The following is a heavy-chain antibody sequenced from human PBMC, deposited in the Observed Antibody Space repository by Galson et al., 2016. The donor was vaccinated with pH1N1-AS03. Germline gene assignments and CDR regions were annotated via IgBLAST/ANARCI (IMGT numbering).Heavy chain of an antibody. CDR1: GYTFPNFG. Sequence: SVKVSCKASGYTFPNFGMSWVRQAPGQGLEWMGWISPSNGNTQYAQRLEGRVTMTTDTSTNTAYLELRSLTYDDTDVYYCARAAPIDPWGHGTLVIVSS. V-gene: IGHV1-18*04. CDR2: ISPSNGNT. J-gene: IGHJ5*02. D-gene: IGHD2-15*01. CDR3: ARAAPIDP.